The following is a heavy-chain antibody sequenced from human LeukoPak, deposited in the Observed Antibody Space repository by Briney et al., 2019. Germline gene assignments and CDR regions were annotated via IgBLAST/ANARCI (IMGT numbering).Heavy chain of an antibody. CDR1: GGSISSGGYS. CDR3: ARGGLVAAAGTSWFDP. Sequence: SETLSLTCAVSGGSISSGGYSWSWIRQPPGKGLEWIGYIYHSGSTYYNPSLKSRVTISVDRSKNQSSLKLSSVTAADTAVYYCARGGLVAAAGTSWFDPWGQGTLVTVSS. V-gene: IGHV4-30-2*01. CDR2: IYHSGST. J-gene: IGHJ5*02. D-gene: IGHD6-13*01.